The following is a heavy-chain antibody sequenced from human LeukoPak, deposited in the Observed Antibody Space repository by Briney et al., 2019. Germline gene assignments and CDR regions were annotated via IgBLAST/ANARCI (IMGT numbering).Heavy chain of an antibody. V-gene: IGHV4-39*07. D-gene: IGHD3-10*01. Sequence: PSETLSLTCTVSGGSISSYYWGWIRQPPGKGLEWIGSIYYSGSTYYNPSLKSRVTISVDTSKNQFSLKLSSVTAADTAVYYCARGYGSGSYFDYWGQGTLVTVSS. CDR3: ARGYGSGSYFDY. CDR1: GGSISSYY. CDR2: IYYSGST. J-gene: IGHJ4*02.